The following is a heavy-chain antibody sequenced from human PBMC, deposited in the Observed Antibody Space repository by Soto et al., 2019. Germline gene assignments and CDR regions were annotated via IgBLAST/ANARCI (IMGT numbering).Heavy chain of an antibody. CDR3: ANTEQFDY. D-gene: IGHD5-18*01. J-gene: IGHJ4*02. CDR1: GFTFSSYS. CDR2: ISSSSTI. Sequence: GGSLRLSCAASGFTFSSYSMNWVRQAPGKGLEWVSYISSSSTIYYADSVKGRFTISRDNAKNSLYLQMNSLRAEDTAVYYCANTEQFDYWGQGTLVTVSS. V-gene: IGHV3-48*04.